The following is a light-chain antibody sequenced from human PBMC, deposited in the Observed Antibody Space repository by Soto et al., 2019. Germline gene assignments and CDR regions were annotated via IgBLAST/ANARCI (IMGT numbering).Light chain of an antibody. Sequence: EVVLTQSPVTLSFPPGERDSLSCRASQFLSSYLAWYQQIPGQPPRLLIYDSTNRAAGSPARFSGSRSGTDFTLTISSLEHGEFAMYYCHQRNQFGQGTRLEIK. V-gene: IGKV3-11*01. CDR3: HQRNQ. CDR1: QFLSSY. J-gene: IGKJ5*01. CDR2: DST.